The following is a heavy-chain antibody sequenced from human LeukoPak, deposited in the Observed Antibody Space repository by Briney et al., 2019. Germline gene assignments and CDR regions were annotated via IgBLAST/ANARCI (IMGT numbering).Heavy chain of an antibody. CDR3: ARGGGLDV. V-gene: IGHV3-7*03. CDR2: INHNGNVN. D-gene: IGHD3-16*01. CDR1: GFTFSSYW. J-gene: IGHJ6*02. Sequence: PGGSLRLSCEASGFTFSSYWMNWARQAPGKGLEWVASINHNGNVNYYVNSVKGRFTISGDNAKNSLYLQMSNLRAEDTAVYFCARGGGLDVWGQGATVTVSS.